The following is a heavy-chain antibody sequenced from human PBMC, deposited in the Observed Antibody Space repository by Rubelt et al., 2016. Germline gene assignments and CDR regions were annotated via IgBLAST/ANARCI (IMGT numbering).Heavy chain of an antibody. CDR1: GGSISSYY. D-gene: IGHD3-16*01. V-gene: IGHV4-59*01. CDR2: IYYSGST. J-gene: IGHJ4*02. Sequence: QVQLQESGPGLVKPSETLSLTCTVSGGSISSYYWSWIRQPPGKGLEWIGYIYYSGSTNYNPSLKSRVTRSVDTSKNQFSLKLSSVTAADTAVYYCARDFYDYVWGSYGSDYWGQGTLVTVSS. CDR3: ARDFYDYVWGSYGSDY.